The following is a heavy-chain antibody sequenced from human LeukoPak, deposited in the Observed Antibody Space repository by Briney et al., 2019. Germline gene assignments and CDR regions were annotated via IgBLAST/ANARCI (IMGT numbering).Heavy chain of an antibody. J-gene: IGHJ4*02. Sequence: GGSLRLSCAASGFTFSTYGMHWVRQAPGKGLEWVAVIWYDGSNKIYADSVKGRFTISRDNSKNTLYLQMNSLRAEDTAVYYCARNLVGASEDYFDYWGQGTLVTVFS. CDR3: ARNLVGASEDYFDY. CDR2: IWYDGSNK. V-gene: IGHV3-33*01. CDR1: GFTFSTYG. D-gene: IGHD1-26*01.